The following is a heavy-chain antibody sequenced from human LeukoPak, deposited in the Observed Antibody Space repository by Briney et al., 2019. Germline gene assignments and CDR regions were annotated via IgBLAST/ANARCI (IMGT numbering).Heavy chain of an antibody. J-gene: IGHJ4*02. D-gene: IGHD6-19*01. CDR3: AIYVYSSGWYTIDY. Sequence: GGSLRLSCAASGFTFSSYSMNWVRQAPGKRLEWVSSISSSSSYIYYADSVKGRFTISRDNAKNSLYLQMNSLRAEDTAVYYCAIYVYSSGWYTIDYWGQGTLVTVSS. V-gene: IGHV3-21*01. CDR1: GFTFSSYS. CDR2: ISSSSSYI.